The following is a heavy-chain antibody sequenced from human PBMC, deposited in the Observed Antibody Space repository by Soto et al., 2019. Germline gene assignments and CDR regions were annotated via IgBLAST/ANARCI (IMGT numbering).Heavy chain of an antibody. CDR2: LWFDGSNT. CDR3: ARAVFGLHPFDY. D-gene: IGHD3-3*01. V-gene: IGHV3-33*01. Sequence: PGGSLRLSCAASGFTFTTYGIHWVRQAPGKGLEWVAVLWFDGSNTYYAESVKGRFTISRDISKNTLYLQMNSLRAEDTAVYYCARAVFGLHPFDYWGQGTLVTVSS. J-gene: IGHJ4*02. CDR1: GFTFTTYG.